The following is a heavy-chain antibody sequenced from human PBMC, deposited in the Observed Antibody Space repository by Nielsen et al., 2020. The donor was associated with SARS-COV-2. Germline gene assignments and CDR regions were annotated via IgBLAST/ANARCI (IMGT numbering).Heavy chain of an antibody. V-gene: IGHV5-10-1*01. CDR3: ARLEVGDRLPDEYYYYYYGMDV. D-gene: IGHD1-14*01. Sequence: VRQMPEKGLEWMGRIDPSDSYTNYSPSFQGHVTISADKSISTAYLQWSSLKASDTAMYYCARLEVGDRLPDEYYYYYYGMDVWGQGTTVTVSS. CDR2: IDPSDSYT. J-gene: IGHJ6*02.